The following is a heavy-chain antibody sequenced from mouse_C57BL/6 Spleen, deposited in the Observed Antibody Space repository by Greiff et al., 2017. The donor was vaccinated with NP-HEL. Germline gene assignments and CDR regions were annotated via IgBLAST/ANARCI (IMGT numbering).Heavy chain of an antibody. D-gene: IGHD1-1*01. CDR2: IDPSDSET. CDR3: ARGGYGSSYFDY. Sequence: QLQQPGAELVRPGSSVKLSCKASGYTFTSYWMHWVKQRPIQGLEWIGNIDPSDSETHYNQKFKDKATLTVDKSSSTAYMQLSSLTSEDSAVYYCARGGYGSSYFDYWGQGTTLTVSS. CDR1: GYTFTSYW. J-gene: IGHJ2*01. V-gene: IGHV1-52*01.